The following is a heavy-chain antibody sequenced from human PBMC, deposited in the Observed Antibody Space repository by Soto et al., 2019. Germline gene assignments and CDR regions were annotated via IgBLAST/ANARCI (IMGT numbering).Heavy chain of an antibody. D-gene: IGHD5-12*01. V-gene: IGHV1-69*12. Sequence: QVQLVQSGAEVKKPGSSVKVSCKASGGTFSNYALSWVRQAPGQGLEWLGGIIPIFGTANYAQKFQGRVTITADEHTSTAYMELSSLRSEDTAIYYCAVGSVDIVPTGMKPFDHWGQGTLVTVSS. CDR2: IIPIFGTA. CDR3: AVGSVDIVPTGMKPFDH. CDR1: GGTFSNYA. J-gene: IGHJ5*02.